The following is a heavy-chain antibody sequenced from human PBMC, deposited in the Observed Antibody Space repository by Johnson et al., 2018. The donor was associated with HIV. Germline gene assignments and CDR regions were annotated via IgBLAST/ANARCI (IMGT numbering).Heavy chain of an antibody. D-gene: IGHD6-25*01. Sequence: MLLVESGGGVVQPGRSLRLSCAASGFTFSSYGMHWVRQAPGKGLEWVSAISGSGGSTYYADSVKGRFTISRDNSKNTLYLQMNSQIAEDTAVYYCAKDSQGLRAFDIWGQGTMVTVSS. J-gene: IGHJ3*02. CDR1: GFTFSSYG. CDR2: ISGSGGST. V-gene: IGHV3-23*04. CDR3: AKDSQGLRAFDI.